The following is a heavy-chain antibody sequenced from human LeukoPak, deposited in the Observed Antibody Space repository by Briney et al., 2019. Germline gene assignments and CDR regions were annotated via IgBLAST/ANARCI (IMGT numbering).Heavy chain of an antibody. CDR2: ISYDGSNK. D-gene: IGHD5-18*01. CDR1: GFTFSSYG. J-gene: IGHJ3*02. V-gene: IGHV3-30*18. Sequence: GGSLRLSCAASGFTFSSYGMHWVRQAPGKGLEWVAVISYDGSNKYYADSVKSRFTISRDNSKNTLYLQMNSLRAEDTAVYYCAKDLRGGYSYVNDAFDIWGQGTMVTVSS. CDR3: AKDLRGGYSYVNDAFDI.